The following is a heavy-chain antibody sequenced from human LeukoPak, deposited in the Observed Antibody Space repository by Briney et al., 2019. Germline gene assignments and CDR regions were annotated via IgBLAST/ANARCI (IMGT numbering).Heavy chain of an antibody. D-gene: IGHD4-17*01. J-gene: IGHJ3*02. Sequence: PSETLSLTCTVSGGSISSGGYYWSWIRQHPGKGLEWIGYIYYSGSTYYNPSLKSRVTISVDTSKNQFSLKLSSVTAADTAVYYCARGTPTTVTTAFDIWGQGTMVTVSS. V-gene: IGHV4-31*03. CDR1: GGSISSGGYY. CDR2: IYYSGST. CDR3: ARGTPTTVTTAFDI.